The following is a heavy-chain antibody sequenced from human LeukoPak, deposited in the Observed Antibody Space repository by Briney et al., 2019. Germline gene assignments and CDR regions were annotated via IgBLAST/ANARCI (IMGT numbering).Heavy chain of an antibody. CDR2: IKQDGSEK. J-gene: IGHJ4*02. V-gene: IGHV3-7*01. CDR3: ARYGPNDSPCDY. D-gene: IGHD3-3*01. Sequence: GESLRLSCATSGFTFSSYYMSWVRQAPGRGLEWVANIKQDGSEKYYVDSVKGRFTISRDNSKNSLYLQMNSLRVEDTAVYYCARYGPNDSPCDYWGQGALVTVSS. CDR1: GFTFSSYY.